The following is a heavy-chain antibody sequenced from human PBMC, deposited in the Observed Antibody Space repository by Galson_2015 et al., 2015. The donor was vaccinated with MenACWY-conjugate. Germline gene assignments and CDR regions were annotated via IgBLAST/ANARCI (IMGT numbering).Heavy chain of an antibody. Sequence: SLRLSCAASGFAFSNYAMNWVRQAPGKGLEWVSYIGSSGTPIYYADSLKGRFTISRGNAKNSLYLQMNSLGAEDTAVYYCARDYYDSHFEYWGQGTLVTVSS. D-gene: IGHD3-22*01. J-gene: IGHJ4*02. CDR3: ARDYYDSHFEY. V-gene: IGHV3-48*03. CDR2: IGSSGTPI. CDR1: GFAFSNYA.